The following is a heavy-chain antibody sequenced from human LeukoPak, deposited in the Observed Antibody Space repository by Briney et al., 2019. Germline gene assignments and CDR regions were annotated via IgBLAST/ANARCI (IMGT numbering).Heavy chain of an antibody. Sequence: ASVKVSFKASGYAFTGAYIHWVRQAPGQGLEWMGWINPNSGDTKYAQKFQDRVTLTRDTSISTAYMELSGLRSDDTAVYYCARDGQWLIGSEYFHNWGQGTLVTVSS. CDR2: INPNSGDT. CDR1: GYAFTGAY. V-gene: IGHV1-2*02. D-gene: IGHD6-19*01. CDR3: ARDGQWLIGSEYFHN. J-gene: IGHJ1*01.